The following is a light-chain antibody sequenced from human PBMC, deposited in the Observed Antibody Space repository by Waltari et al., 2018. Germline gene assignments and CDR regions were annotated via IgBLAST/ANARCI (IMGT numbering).Light chain of an antibody. J-gene: IGKJ4*01. CDR1: QCVSSY. CDR2: DAS. CDR3: QQRSDWLLT. V-gene: IGKV3-11*01. Sequence: EIVLTQSPATLSLFPGERATLSYRASQCVSSYLAWYQQKSGQAPRLPIYDASNRATGIPARFSGGGSGTDFTLTISSLEPEDFAVYYCQQRSDWLLTFGGGTKVEIK.